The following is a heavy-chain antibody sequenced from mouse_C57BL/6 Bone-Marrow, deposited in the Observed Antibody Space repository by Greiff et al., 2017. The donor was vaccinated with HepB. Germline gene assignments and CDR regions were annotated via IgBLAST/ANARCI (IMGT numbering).Heavy chain of an antibody. CDR3: AREGDSNFYSSMDY. Sequence: VQLQQSGSELRSPGSSVKLSCKDFDSEVIPIAYMSWVRQKPGHGVEWIGGILPSIGRTTYGEKFEDKDTLDADTLSNTAYLELNSLTSEDSAIYYCAREGDSNFYSSMDYWGQGTSVTVSS. CDR1: DSEVIPIAY. V-gene: IGHV15-2*01. J-gene: IGHJ4*01. CDR2: ILPSIGRT. D-gene: IGHD2-5*01.